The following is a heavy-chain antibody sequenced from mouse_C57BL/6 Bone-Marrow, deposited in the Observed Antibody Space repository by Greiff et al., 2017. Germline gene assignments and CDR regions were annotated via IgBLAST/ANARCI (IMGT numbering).Heavy chain of an antibody. V-gene: IGHV1-82*01. CDR3: ARSITTVVDY. D-gene: IGHD1-1*01. Sequence: QVQLQQSGPELVKPGASVKISCKASGYAFSSSWMNWVKQRPGKGLEWIGRIYPGDGDTNYNGKFKGKATLTADKSSSTAYMQLSSLTSEDSAVYFCARSITTVVDYWGQGTTLTVSS. J-gene: IGHJ2*01. CDR2: IYPGDGDT. CDR1: GYAFSSSW.